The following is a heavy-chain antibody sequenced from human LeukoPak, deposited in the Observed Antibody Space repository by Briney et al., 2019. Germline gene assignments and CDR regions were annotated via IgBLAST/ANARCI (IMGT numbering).Heavy chain of an antibody. V-gene: IGHV5-51*01. CDR2: IYPGDSDT. J-gene: IGHJ3*02. Sequence: GESLKISCKGSGYSFTTYWVGWVRQMPGKGLEWMGIIYPGDSDTRYSPSFQGQVTISADKSISTAYLQWSSLKASDTAMYYCARNPLVVVPAVSVGDGFDIWGQGTMVTVSS. CDR3: ARNPLVVVPAVSVGDGFDI. D-gene: IGHD2-2*01. CDR1: GYSFTTYW.